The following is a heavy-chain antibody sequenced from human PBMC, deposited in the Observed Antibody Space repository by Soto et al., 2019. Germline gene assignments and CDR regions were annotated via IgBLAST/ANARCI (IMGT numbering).Heavy chain of an antibody. CDR1: GGTFSSNA. CDR3: ASHPQTYSGNHDAFDI. Sequence: SVKVSCKASGGTFSSNAISWVRQAPGQGLEWMGGIIPMFGTANHAQKFQGRVTITADESTSTAYMDLSSLRSEDTAVYYCASHPQTYSGNHDAFDIWGQGTMVTVSS. J-gene: IGHJ3*02. V-gene: IGHV1-69*13. D-gene: IGHD1-26*01. CDR2: IIPMFGTA.